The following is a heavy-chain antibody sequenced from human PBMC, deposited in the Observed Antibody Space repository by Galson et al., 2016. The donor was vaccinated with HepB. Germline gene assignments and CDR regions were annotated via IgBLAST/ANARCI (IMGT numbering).Heavy chain of an antibody. D-gene: IGHD6-13*01. Sequence: SETLSLTCTVSGYSISSDFHWGWIRQPPGKGLEWIGSIYHSGSTYYNPSLKSRVTISVDTSKNQFSLKLTSVTAADTAVYYCARHTSGSWHSGMDVWGQGTTVTVSS. J-gene: IGHJ6*02. CDR3: ARHTSGSWHSGMDV. V-gene: IGHV4-38-2*02. CDR2: IYHSGST. CDR1: GYSISSDFH.